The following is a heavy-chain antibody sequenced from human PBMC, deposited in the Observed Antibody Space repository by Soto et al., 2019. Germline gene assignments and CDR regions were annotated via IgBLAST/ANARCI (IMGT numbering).Heavy chain of an antibody. Sequence: ASVKVSCKASGYTFTSYYMHWVRQAPGQGLEWMGIINPSGGSTSYAQKFQGRVTRTRDTATSTVYMELSGLRCEDTAVCYCARGGVVVVSATYAFDLWGQGTMFTVAS. CDR3: ARGGVVVVSATYAFDL. CDR2: INPSGGST. CDR1: GYTFTSYY. J-gene: IGHJ3*01. V-gene: IGHV1-46*01. D-gene: IGHD2-15*01.